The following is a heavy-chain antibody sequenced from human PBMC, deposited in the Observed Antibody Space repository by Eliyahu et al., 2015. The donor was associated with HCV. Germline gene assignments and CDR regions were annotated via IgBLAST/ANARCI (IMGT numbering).Heavy chain of an antibody. CDR1: GGTFSRYS. Sequence: QVQLVQSGAEVKKPGSSVKVSCKASGGTFSRYSIDWVRQAPGQGLEWMGGIIPMFGRPNYAQKFQARVTITADESTSTAYMELSTLRSEDTAVYYCARGPETNSDYYYNYWGQGTLVTVSS. CDR2: IIPMFGRP. CDR3: ARGPETNSDYYYNY. D-gene: IGHD3-22*01. J-gene: IGHJ4*02. V-gene: IGHV1-69*01.